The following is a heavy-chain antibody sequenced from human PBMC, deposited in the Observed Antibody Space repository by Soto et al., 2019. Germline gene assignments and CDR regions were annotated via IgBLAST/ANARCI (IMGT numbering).Heavy chain of an antibody. D-gene: IGHD6-13*01. V-gene: IGHV1-18*01. Sequence: QVQLVQSGAEVKKPGASVKVSCKASGYTFTSYGIRWVRQAPGQGLDWMGWISAYNWNINYAQKLKGRVTRTPDPSTSTAYMELRSLRSDDTAVYYCARDQQQLVLVPRDGIDVWGQGTTVTVSS. CDR2: ISAYNWNI. J-gene: IGHJ6*02. CDR1: GYTFTSYG. CDR3: ARDQQQLVLVPRDGIDV.